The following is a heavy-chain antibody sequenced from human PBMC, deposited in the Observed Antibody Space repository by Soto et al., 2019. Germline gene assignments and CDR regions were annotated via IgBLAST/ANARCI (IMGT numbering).Heavy chain of an antibody. Sequence: SDTLSLTCTVSGVSISSGGYYWSWIRQHPGKGLEWIGYIYYSGSAYYNPSLKSRVTISVDTSKNQFSLKLSSVTAADTAVYYCAREGQQLVKGYYYYGMDVWGQGTTVTVSS. CDR2: IYYSGSA. V-gene: IGHV4-31*03. J-gene: IGHJ6*02. CDR3: AREGQQLVKGYYYYGMDV. CDR1: GVSISSGGYY. D-gene: IGHD6-13*01.